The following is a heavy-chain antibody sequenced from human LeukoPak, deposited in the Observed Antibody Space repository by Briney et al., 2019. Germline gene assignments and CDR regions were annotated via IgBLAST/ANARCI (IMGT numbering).Heavy chain of an antibody. CDR1: GFSFPTSA. CDR3: AATLTVTTGSNCYGMDV. CDR2: TVVGSSHT. J-gene: IGHJ6*02. D-gene: IGHD4-17*01. V-gene: IGHV1-58*01. Sequence: ASVKVSCKASGFSFPTSAVQWVRQARGQRLEWIGWTVVGSSHTNYAQKFQGRVTITRDMSTSTAYMALSSLRSEDTAVYYCAATLTVTTGSNCYGMDVWGQGTTVTVSS.